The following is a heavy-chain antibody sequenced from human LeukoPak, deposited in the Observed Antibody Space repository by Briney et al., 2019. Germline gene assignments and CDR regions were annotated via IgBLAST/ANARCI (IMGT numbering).Heavy chain of an antibody. CDR2: IGTAGDT. D-gene: IGHD3-9*01. V-gene: IGHV3-13*01. CDR1: GFTFSSYD. CDR3: ARGLRRLRYFDWLWVSWYFDY. Sequence: GGSLRLSCAASGFTFSSYDMHWVRQATGKGVEWVSAIGTAGDTYYPGSVKGRFTISRENAKNSLYLQMNSLRAGDTAVYYCARGLRRLRYFDWLWVSWYFDYWSQGTLVTVSS. J-gene: IGHJ4*02.